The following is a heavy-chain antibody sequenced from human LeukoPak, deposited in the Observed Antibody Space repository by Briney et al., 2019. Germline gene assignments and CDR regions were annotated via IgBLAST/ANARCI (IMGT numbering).Heavy chain of an antibody. CDR1: GFTFSSYW. Sequence: PGGSLRLSCAASGFTFSSYWMTWVRQAPGKGLEYVSAISSNGGSTYYANSVKGRFTISRDNSKNTLYLQMNSLRAEDTAVYYYAKTEYYFDYWGQGTLVTVSS. J-gene: IGHJ4*02. CDR2: ISSNGGST. D-gene: IGHD1-14*01. CDR3: AKTEYYFDY. V-gene: IGHV3-64*01.